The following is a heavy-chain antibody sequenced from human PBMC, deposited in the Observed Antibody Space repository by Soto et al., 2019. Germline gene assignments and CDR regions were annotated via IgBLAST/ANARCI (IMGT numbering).Heavy chain of an antibody. CDR1: GFTFSSYA. CDR3: AKHSTTYDSWSGAVKGAFDV. J-gene: IGHJ3*01. V-gene: IGHV3-23*01. Sequence: PGGSLRLSCAASGFTFSSYALTWVRQAPGKGLEWVSGISDGGDSTHYADSVKGRFTVSRDNSKNTLYLQVNSLRAEDTAVYYCAKHSTTYDSWSGAVKGAFDVWGQGTMVTVS. CDR2: ISDGGDST. D-gene: IGHD3-3*01.